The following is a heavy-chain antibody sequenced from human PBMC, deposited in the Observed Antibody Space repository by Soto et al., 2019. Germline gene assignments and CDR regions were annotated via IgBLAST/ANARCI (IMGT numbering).Heavy chain of an antibody. Sequence: QVQLVESGGGVVQPGRSLRLSCAASAFTFSSYDMHWVRQAPGKGLEWVVVISYDGSNKYYADSVKGRFTISRDNSENTLYLQMNSLRAEDTAVYYCAKDPIDYGGQGTVVTVSS. CDR2: ISYDGSNK. V-gene: IGHV3-30*18. CDR1: AFTFSSYD. CDR3: AKDPIDY. J-gene: IGHJ4*02.